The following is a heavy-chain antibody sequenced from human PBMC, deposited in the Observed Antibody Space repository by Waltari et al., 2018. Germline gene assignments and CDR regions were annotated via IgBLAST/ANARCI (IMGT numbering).Heavy chain of an antibody. CDR2: IYHSGTT. CDR1: GGSITSDY. Sequence: QVQLMESGPGLVRPSETLSLTCNVSGGSITSDYWSWVRQPPGQGLEWVGYIYHSGTTNYNPSLRSRVSISVDTSKTQFSLELNYVTAADTAVYYCARGHSTGWYLSHWGRGALVTVSS. V-gene: IGHV4-59*01. D-gene: IGHD6-19*01. CDR3: ARGHSTGWYLSH. J-gene: IGHJ1*01.